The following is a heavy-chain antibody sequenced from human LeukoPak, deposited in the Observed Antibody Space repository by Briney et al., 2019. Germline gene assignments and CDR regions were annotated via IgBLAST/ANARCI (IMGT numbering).Heavy chain of an antibody. CDR1: GFTFSSYE. V-gene: IGHV3-48*03. CDR2: ISSSGSTI. J-gene: IGHJ5*02. CDR3: GRDVGP. Sequence: GGSLRLSCAASGFTFSSYEMNWVRQAPGKGLEWVSYISSSGSTIYYANSVKGRFTISRDSSKNTMYLQMNSLRVEDTAMYYCGRDVGPWGQGTLVTVSS.